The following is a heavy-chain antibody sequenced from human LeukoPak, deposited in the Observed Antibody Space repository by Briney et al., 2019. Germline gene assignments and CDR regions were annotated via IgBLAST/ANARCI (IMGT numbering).Heavy chain of an antibody. CDR2: ISSSGSTI. V-gene: IGHV3-48*03. CDR1: GFTFSSYE. Sequence: PGGSLRLSCAASGFTFSSYEMNWVRQAPGKGLEWVSYISSSGSTIYYADSVKGRFTISSDNAKNSLYLQMNSLRAEDTAVYYCARRIAAAATDDYYGMDVWGQGTTATVSS. CDR3: ARRIAAAATDDYYGMDV. D-gene: IGHD6-13*01. J-gene: IGHJ6*02.